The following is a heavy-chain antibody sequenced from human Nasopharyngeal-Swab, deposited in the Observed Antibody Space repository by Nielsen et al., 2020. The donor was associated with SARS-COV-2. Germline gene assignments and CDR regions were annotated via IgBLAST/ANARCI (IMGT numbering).Heavy chain of an antibody. V-gene: IGHV1-24*01. CDR3: ATGPVLRYFDWFDP. CDR1: GYTLTELS. CDR2: FDPEDGET. D-gene: IGHD3-9*01. Sequence: ASVKVSCKVSGYTLTELSMHWVRQVPGKGLEWMGGFDPEDGETIYAQKFQGRVTMTEDTSTDTAYMELSSLRSEDTAVYYCATGPVLRYFDWFDPWGQGTLVTVSS. J-gene: IGHJ5*02.